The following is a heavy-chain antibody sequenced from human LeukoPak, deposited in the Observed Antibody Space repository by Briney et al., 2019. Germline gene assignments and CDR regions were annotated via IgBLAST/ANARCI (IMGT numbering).Heavy chain of an antibody. CDR1: GFTFSDYY. CDR3: ARGVDYYENSGTIDY. V-gene: IGHV3-11*06. J-gene: IGHJ4*02. Sequence: GGSLRLSCAASGFTFSDYYMSWIRQAPGKGLEWVSYISSSSSYTNYADSVKGRFTISRDNSKNMLYLQMNSLRAEDTAVYYCARGVDYYENSGTIDYWGQGTLVTVSS. D-gene: IGHD3-22*01. CDR2: ISSSSSYT.